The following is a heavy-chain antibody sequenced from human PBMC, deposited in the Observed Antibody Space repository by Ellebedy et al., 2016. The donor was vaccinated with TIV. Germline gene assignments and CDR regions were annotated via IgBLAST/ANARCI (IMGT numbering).Heavy chain of an antibody. D-gene: IGHD6-19*01. Sequence: PGGSLRLSCAASGFTFSNNSMNWVRQAPGKGLEWVSYISSTGTTIYYADSVKGRFTISRDNSMTTVYLAMNSLRAEDTALYYCARDLDKSSGWYGGAAYWGQGTQVTVSS. CDR1: GFTFSNNS. CDR3: ARDLDKSSGWYGGAAY. V-gene: IGHV3-48*04. J-gene: IGHJ4*02. CDR2: ISSTGTTI.